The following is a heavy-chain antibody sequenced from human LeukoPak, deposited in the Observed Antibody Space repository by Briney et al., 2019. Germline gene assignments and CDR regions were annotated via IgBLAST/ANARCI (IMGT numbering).Heavy chain of an antibody. CDR3: GKTGGATNLGPLDP. Sequence: GGSLRLPCVASGFTFSNYAMTWVRQAPGKGLEWVSALRNSGSTPYYADSVKGRFTISRDNSQNTLYLQMNSLRAEDTAVYYWGKTGGATNLGPLDPWGQGTLVFVSS. V-gene: IGHV3-23*01. CDR1: GFTFSNYA. J-gene: IGHJ5*02. CDR2: LRNSGSTP. D-gene: IGHD7-27*01.